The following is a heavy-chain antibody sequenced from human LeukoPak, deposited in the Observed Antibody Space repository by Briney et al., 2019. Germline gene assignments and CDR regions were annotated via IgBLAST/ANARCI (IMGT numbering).Heavy chain of an antibody. Sequence: SETLSLTCAVYGGSFSGYYWSWIRQPSGKGLEWIGEINHSGSTNYNPSLKSRVTISVDTSKNQFSLKLSSVTAADTAVYYCARLNYYDSSGTYWGQGTLVTVSS. V-gene: IGHV4-34*01. J-gene: IGHJ4*02. CDR2: INHSGST. D-gene: IGHD3-22*01. CDR1: GGSFSGYY. CDR3: ARLNYYDSSGTY.